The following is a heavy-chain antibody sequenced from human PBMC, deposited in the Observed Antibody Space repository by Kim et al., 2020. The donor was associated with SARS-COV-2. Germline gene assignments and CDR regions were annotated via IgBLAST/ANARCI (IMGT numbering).Heavy chain of an antibody. V-gene: IGHV3-23*01. CDR3: AKDVYYGPSVDY. CDR1: GFTFSTYA. J-gene: IGHJ4*02. Sequence: GGSLRLSCAASGFTFSTYAMNWVRQAPGKGLEWVAAISCSGANTHYADSVKGRFTISRDNSENTLYLQMNSLRVDDTAVYYCAKDVYYGPSVDYSGQGTLVTVSS. D-gene: IGHD3-10*01. CDR2: ISCSGANT.